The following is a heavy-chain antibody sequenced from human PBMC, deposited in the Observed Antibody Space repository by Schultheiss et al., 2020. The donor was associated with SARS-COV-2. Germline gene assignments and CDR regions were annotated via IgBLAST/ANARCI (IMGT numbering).Heavy chain of an antibody. CDR3: ARKGLFSSSSHFDV. Sequence: GGSLRLSCAASGFTFSSYGMHWVRQAPGKGLEWVAVIWYDGSNKYYAGSVKGRFTISRDRSKNMLFLQMNSLRVDDTAVYYCARKGLFSSSSHFDVWGQGTLVTVSS. CDR1: GFTFSSYG. V-gene: IGHV3-33*08. J-gene: IGHJ4*02. CDR2: IWYDGSNK. D-gene: IGHD6-6*01.